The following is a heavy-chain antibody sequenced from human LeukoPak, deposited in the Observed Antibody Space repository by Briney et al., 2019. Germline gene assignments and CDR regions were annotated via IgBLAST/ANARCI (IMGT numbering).Heavy chain of an antibody. CDR2: INAGNGNT. V-gene: IGHV1-3*01. CDR3: ARGGATETTAAEDV. J-gene: IGHJ6*04. CDR1: GYTFTSYA. Sequence: ASVKVSCKASGYTFTSYAMHWVRQAPGQRLEWMGWINAGNGNTKYSQKLQGRVTMTTDTSTSTAYMELRSLRSDDTAVYYCARGGATETTAAEDVWGKGTTVTVSS. D-gene: IGHD4-11*01.